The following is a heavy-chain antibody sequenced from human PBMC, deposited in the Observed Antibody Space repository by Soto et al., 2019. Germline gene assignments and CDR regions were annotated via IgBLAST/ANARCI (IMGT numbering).Heavy chain of an antibody. V-gene: IGHV1-69*06. D-gene: IGHD2-2*02. J-gene: IGHJ4*02. CDR1: GGTFSSYA. Sequence: SVKVSCKASGGTFSSYAISWVRQAPGQGLEWMGGIIPIFGTANYAQKFQGRVTITADKSTSTAYMELSSLRSEDTAVYYCASVYCSSTSCYIGYFDYWGQGTLVTVSS. CDR3: ASVYCSSTSCYIGYFDY. CDR2: IIPIFGTA.